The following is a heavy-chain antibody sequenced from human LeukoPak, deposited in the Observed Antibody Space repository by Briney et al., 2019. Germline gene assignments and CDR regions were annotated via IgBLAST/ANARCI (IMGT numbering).Heavy chain of an antibody. V-gene: IGHV3-21*01. D-gene: IGHD6-6*01. CDR1: GFTFSSYS. CDR2: ISSSSSYI. Sequence: GGSLRLSCAASGFTFSSYSMNWVRQAPGKGLEWGSSISSSSSYIYYADSVKGRFTISRDNAKNSLYLQMNSLRAEDTAVYYCARDSTQYSSSDYWGQGTLVTVSS. J-gene: IGHJ4*02. CDR3: ARDSTQYSSSDY.